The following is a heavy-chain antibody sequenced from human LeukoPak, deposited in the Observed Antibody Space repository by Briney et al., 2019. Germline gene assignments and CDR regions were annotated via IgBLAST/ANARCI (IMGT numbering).Heavy chain of an antibody. J-gene: IGHJ6*02. D-gene: IGHD6-13*01. CDR1: GGSFSGYY. CDR3: ARSSVRRYSSSWRYYYYGMDV. Sequence: SETLSLTCAVYGGSFSGYYWSWIRQPPGKGLEWIGEINHSGSTNYNPSLKSRVTISVDTSKNQFSLKLSSVTAADTAVYYCARSSVRRYSSSWRYYYYGMDVWGQGTTVTVSS. V-gene: IGHV4-34*01. CDR2: INHSGST.